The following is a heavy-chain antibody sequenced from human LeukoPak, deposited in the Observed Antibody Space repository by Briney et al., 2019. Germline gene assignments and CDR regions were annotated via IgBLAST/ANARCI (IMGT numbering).Heavy chain of an antibody. CDR2: ISAYNGNT. D-gene: IGHD1-26*01. CDR1: GGTFSSYA. V-gene: IGHV1-18*01. J-gene: IGHJ4*02. CDR3: ARSGDGSYSRFESSY. Sequence: GASVKVSCKASGGTFSSYAISWVRQAPGQGLEWMGWISAYNGNTNYAQKLQGRVTMTTDTSTSTAYMELRSLRSDDTAVYYCARSGDGSYSRFESSYWGQGTLVTVSS.